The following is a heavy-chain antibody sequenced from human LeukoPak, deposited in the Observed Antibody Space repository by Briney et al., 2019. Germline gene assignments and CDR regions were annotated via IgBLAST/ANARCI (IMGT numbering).Heavy chain of an antibody. CDR2: IKQDGSEK. V-gene: IGHV3-7*01. D-gene: IGHD2-15*01. Sequence: PGGSLRLSCVASGFTFSSYWMTWVRQAPGKGLEWVANIKQDGSEKYYVDSVKGRFTISRDNAKNSLYLQMNSLRAEDTAVYYCATYCSGGSCYDYWGQGTLVTVSS. J-gene: IGHJ4*02. CDR1: GFTFSSYW. CDR3: ATYCSGGSCYDY.